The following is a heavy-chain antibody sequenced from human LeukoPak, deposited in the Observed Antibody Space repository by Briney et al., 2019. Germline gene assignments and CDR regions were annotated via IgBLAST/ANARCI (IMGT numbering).Heavy chain of an antibody. CDR3: ARDMDTAMVVD. CDR2: IYYSGST. J-gene: IGHJ4*02. CDR1: GGSISSSSYY. V-gene: IGHV4-39*07. Sequence: TSETLSLTCTVSGGSISSSSYYWGWIRQPPGKGLEWIGSIYYSGSTYYNPSLKSRVTISVDTSKNQFSLKLSSVTAADTAVYYCARDMDTAMVVDWGQGTLVTVSS. D-gene: IGHD5-18*01.